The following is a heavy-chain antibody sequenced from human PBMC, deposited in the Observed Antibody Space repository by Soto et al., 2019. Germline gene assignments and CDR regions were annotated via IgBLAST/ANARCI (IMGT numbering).Heavy chain of an antibody. D-gene: IGHD6-25*01. CDR1: GGSLSSRDFY. V-gene: IGHV4-39*05. CDR3: AVVDSTGNWFDP. J-gene: IGHJ5*02. CDR2: MYYSGTT. Sequence: LETPSLTCTVSGGSLSSRDFYLGLLRQTPGKGLEFIGSMYYSGTTYYNPSLKSRVTISVDTSKSQFTLKLISVTAADTAVYYCAVVDSTGNWFDPWGEGALVTVSS.